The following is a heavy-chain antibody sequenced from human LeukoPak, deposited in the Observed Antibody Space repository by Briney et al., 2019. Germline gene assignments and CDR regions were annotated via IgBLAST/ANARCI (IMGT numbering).Heavy chain of an antibody. CDR1: GYSFTNYW. J-gene: IGHJ4*02. CDR3: ARAYNGDFRWDY. V-gene: IGHV5-51*01. CDR2: IYPGDSNT. Sequence: GESLKISCKGSGYSFTNYWIGWVRQMPGKGLEWMGIIYPGDSNTKYNPSFQGQVTLSTDRSISTAYLQWSSLKASDSAMYYCARAYNGDFRWDYWGQGTLVTVSS. D-gene: IGHD4-17*01.